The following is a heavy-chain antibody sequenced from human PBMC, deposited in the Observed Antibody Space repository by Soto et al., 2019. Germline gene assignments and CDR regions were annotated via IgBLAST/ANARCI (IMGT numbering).Heavy chain of an antibody. CDR3: AKEPRTVPHYLDY. V-gene: IGHV3-30*18. J-gene: IGHJ4*02. CDR2: ISYDGSNK. D-gene: IGHD4-17*01. Sequence: GGSLRLSCAASGFTFSSYGMHWVRQAPGKGLEWVAVISYDGSNKYYADSVKGRFTISRDNSKNTLYLQMNSLRAEDTAVYYCAKEPRTVPHYLDYWGQGTLVTVSS. CDR1: GFTFSSYG.